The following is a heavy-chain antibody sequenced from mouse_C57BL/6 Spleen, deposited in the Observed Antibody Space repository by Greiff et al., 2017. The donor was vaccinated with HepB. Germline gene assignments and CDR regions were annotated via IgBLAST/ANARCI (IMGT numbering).Heavy chain of an antibody. J-gene: IGHJ3*01. D-gene: IGHD2-3*01. CDR1: GYTFTSYW. Sequence: VQLQQPGTELVKPGASVKLSCKASGYTFTSYWMHWVKQRPGQGLEWIGNINPSNGGTKYNEKFKSKATLTVYKSSSTAYMQLSSLTSEDSAVYYCARSGDGYHGGFAYWGQGTLVTVSA. CDR3: ARSGDGYHGGFAY. CDR2: INPSNGGT. V-gene: IGHV1-53*01.